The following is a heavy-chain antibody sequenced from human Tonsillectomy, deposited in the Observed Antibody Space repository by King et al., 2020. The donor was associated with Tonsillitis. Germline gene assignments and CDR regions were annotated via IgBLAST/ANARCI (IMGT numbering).Heavy chain of an antibody. J-gene: IGHJ4*02. D-gene: IGHD3-10*01. CDR1: RFTFSSYG. CDR2: IWYDGSNK. CDR3: ARSMVRGDYFDY. Sequence: VQLVESGGGVVQPGRSLSLSCATSRFTFSSYGMHWVRQAPGKGLEWVAVIWYDGSNKYYADSEKGRFTISRDNSKNTLYLQMNSLRAEDTAVYYCARSMVRGDYFDYWGQGTLVTVSS. V-gene: IGHV3-33*08.